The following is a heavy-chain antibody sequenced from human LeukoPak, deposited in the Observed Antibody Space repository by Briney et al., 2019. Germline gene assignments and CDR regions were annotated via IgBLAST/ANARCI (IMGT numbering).Heavy chain of an antibody. CDR3: ARDRPGYSYDPTLDY. Sequence: SETLSLTCAVYGGSFSGYYWSWIRQPPGKGLEWIGEINHSGSTNYNPSLKSRVTISVDTSKNQFSLKLSSVTAADTAVYYCARDRPGYSYDPTLDYWGQGTLVTVSS. CDR1: GGSFSGYY. V-gene: IGHV4-34*01. D-gene: IGHD5-18*01. CDR2: INHSGST. J-gene: IGHJ4*02.